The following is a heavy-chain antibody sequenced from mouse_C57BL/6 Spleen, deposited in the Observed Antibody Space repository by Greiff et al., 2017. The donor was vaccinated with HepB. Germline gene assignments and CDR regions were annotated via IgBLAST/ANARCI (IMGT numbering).Heavy chain of an antibody. Sequence: QVQLQQPGAELVMPGASVKLSCKASGYTFTSYWMHWVKQRPGQGLEWIGELDPSDSYTNYNQKFKGKSTLTVDKSSSTAYMQLSSMTAAYSAVYYCATGTFAYWGQGTLVTVSA. CDR3: ATGTFAY. CDR2: LDPSDSYT. CDR1: GYTFTSYW. V-gene: IGHV1-69*01. J-gene: IGHJ3*01. D-gene: IGHD4-1*01.